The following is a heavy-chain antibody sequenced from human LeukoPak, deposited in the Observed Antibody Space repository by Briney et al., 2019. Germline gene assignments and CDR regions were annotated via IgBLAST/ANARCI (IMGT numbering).Heavy chain of an antibody. CDR3: ASYDTGYFQH. Sequence: PSETLSLPCTVSGGSLSRGGYYWSWIRQHPGKGLEWIGYIYYSGSTFYNPSLKSRVTISLDTSNDQFSLSLSSVTAADTAVYYFASYDTGYFQHWGQGTLVTVSS. J-gene: IGHJ1*01. CDR1: GGSLSRGGYY. CDR2: IYYSGST. D-gene: IGHD3-3*01. V-gene: IGHV4-31*03.